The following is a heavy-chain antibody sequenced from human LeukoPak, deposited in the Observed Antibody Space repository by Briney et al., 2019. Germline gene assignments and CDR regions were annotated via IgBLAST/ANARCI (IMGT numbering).Heavy chain of an antibody. CDR2: INYSGSS. D-gene: IGHD2-21*01. CDR3: ARLDCISDTCYNY. V-gene: IGHV4-59*08. J-gene: IGHJ4*02. CDR1: GDSISSDY. Sequence: SETLSLTCIVSGDSISSDYRSWIRQSPGKGLEWIGYINYSGSSEYKHSLKSRVTISVDRSKNQVSLRMRSVTAADTAVYYCARLDCISDTCYNYWALGALVTVSS.